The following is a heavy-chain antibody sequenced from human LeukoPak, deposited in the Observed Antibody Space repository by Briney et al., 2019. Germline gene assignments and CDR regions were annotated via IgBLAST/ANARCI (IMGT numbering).Heavy chain of an antibody. J-gene: IGHJ4*02. CDR3: ARGARISSGWYRPIDY. Sequence: ASVKVSFKASGYAFTSYGISWVRQAPGQGLEGMGWISAYNGNTNYAQKLQGRVTMTTDTSTSTAYMELRSLRSDDTAVYYCARGARISSGWYRPIDYWGQGTLVTVSS. CDR1: GYAFTSYG. D-gene: IGHD6-19*01. CDR2: ISAYNGNT. V-gene: IGHV1-18*04.